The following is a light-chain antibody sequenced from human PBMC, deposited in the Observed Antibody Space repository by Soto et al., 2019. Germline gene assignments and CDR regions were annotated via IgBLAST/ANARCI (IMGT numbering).Light chain of an antibody. CDR3: QQYYSYPLT. CDR2: AAS. V-gene: IGKV1-8*01. CDR1: QGISSY. Sequence: AIRMTQSPSSFSASTGDTVTITCRASQGISSYLAWYQQKPGKAPKLLIYAASTLQSGVPSRFSGSGSGTDFNVTISCLQSEDFASYYCQQYYSYPLTFGGGTKVEIK. J-gene: IGKJ4*01.